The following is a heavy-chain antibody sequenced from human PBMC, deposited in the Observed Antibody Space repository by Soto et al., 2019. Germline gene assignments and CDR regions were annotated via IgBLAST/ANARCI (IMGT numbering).Heavy chain of an antibody. CDR2: ISYDGSNK. Sequence: QVQLVESGGCVVQPGRSLRLSCAASGFPFSSYGMHWVREAPGKGLEWVAVISYDGSNKYYADSVKGRFTITRDNSASTLYLQMNSLSPEDTALYYGVGGQYDFDYRGQGTLVTVSP. CDR1: GFPFSSYG. V-gene: IGHV3-30*03. J-gene: IGHJ4*02. D-gene: IGHD3-10*01. CDR3: VGGQYDFDY.